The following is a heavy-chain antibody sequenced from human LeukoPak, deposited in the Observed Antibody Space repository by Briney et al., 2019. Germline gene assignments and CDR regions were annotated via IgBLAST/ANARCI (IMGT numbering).Heavy chain of an antibody. CDR3: ARVANRYYYYYMDV. J-gene: IGHJ6*03. V-gene: IGHV3-23*01. CDR2: ISGSGGST. Sequence: GGSLRLSCAASGFTFSSYAMSWVRQAPGKGLEWVSAISGSGGSTYYADSVKGRFTISRDNSKNTLYLQMNSLRAEDTAVYYCARVANRYYYYYMDVWGKGTTVTISS. D-gene: IGHD1-14*01. CDR1: GFTFSSYA.